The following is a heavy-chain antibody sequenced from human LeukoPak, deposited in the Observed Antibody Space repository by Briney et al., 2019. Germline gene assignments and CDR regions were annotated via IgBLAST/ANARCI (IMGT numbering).Heavy chain of an antibody. CDR3: ARESSSWPYYYYYMDV. CDR1: GGSFSGYY. V-gene: IGHV4-34*01. CDR2: INHSGST. D-gene: IGHD6-13*01. Sequence: PSETLSLTCAVYGGSFSGYYWSWIRQPPGKGLEWIGEINHSGSTNYNPSLKSRVTISVDTSKNQFSLKLSSVTAADTAVYYCARESSSWPYYYYYMDVWGKGTTVTISS. J-gene: IGHJ6*03.